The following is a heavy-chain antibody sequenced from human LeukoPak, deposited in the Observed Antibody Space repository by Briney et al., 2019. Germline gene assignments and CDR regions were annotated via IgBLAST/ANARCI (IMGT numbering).Heavy chain of an antibody. CDR2: INHSGST. V-gene: IGHV4-34*01. CDR1: GGSFSGYY. D-gene: IGHD5-18*01. J-gene: IGHJ4*02. CDR3: ARGRIQLWYQYYDC. Sequence: SETLSLTCAVYGGSFSGYYWSWIRQPPGKGLEWIGEINHSGSTNYNPPLKSRVTISVDTSKKQFSLKLSSVSAADTAVYYCARGRIQLWYQYYDCWGQGTLVTVSS.